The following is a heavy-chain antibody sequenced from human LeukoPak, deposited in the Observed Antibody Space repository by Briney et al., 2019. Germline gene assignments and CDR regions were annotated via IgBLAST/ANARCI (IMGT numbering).Heavy chain of an antibody. Sequence: GESLKISCKGSRYSLTSYWIGWVRQMPGKGLEWMGIIYPGDSDIRDSPSFQGQVTISADKSTSTAYLQWSTLKASDTAMYYCARRDGSGWGSFDYWGQGTLVTVSS. CDR1: RYSLTSYW. CDR3: ARRDGSGWGSFDY. J-gene: IGHJ4*02. D-gene: IGHD6-19*01. CDR2: IYPGDSDI. V-gene: IGHV5-51*01.